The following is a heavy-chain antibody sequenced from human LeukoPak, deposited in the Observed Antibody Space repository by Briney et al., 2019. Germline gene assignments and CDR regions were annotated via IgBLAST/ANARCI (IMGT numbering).Heavy chain of an antibody. Sequence: SETLSLTCTVSGGSISSYYWSWIRQPAGKGLEWIGRIYTSGSTNYNPSLKSRVTMSVDTSKNQFSLKLSSVTAADTAVYYCARDSSHIDYSSSSEDYYYYGMDVWGQGTTVTVSS. CDR3: ARDSSHIDYSSSSEDYYYYGMDV. V-gene: IGHV4-4*07. CDR2: IYTSGST. D-gene: IGHD6-6*01. J-gene: IGHJ6*02. CDR1: GGSISSYY.